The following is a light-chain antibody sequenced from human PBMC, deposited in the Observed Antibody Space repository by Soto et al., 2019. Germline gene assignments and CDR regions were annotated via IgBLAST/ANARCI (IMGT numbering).Light chain of an antibody. Sequence: EIVLTQSPGTLSLSPGERATLSCRASPSVSSRFLAWYQQKPGQAPRLLISGASSRATGIPARLRGSGSGTDFTLTISRLEPDDVAVSYGQPDGSSPLTFGGGTKVEIK. V-gene: IGKV3-20*01. J-gene: IGKJ4*01. CDR1: PSVSSRF. CDR3: QPDGSSPLT. CDR2: GAS.